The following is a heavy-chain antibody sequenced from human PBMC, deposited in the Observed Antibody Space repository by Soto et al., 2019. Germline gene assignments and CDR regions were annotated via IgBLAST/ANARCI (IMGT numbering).Heavy chain of an antibody. J-gene: IGHJ6*02. V-gene: IGHV1-2*04. CDR3: ARDRYGDSNYYYYYGMDV. Sequence: GASVKVSCKASGYTFTGYYMHWVRQAPGQGLEWMGWINPNSGGTNYAQKFQGWVTMTRDTSISTAYMELSRLRSDDTAVYYCARDRYGDSNYYYYYGMDVWGQGTTVTVSS. CDR2: INPNSGGT. CDR1: GYTFTGYY. D-gene: IGHD4-17*01.